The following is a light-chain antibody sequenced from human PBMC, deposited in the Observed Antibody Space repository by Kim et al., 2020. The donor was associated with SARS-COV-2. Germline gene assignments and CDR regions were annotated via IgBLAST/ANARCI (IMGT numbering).Light chain of an antibody. CDR2: GAS. V-gene: IGKV3-15*01. J-gene: IGKJ4*01. CDR3: QQYHNWPPLT. CDR1: QSVGSD. Sequence: VSPGERATLSCRASQSVGSDLAWYQQKPGQAPRLLIYGASTRATGIPARFSGSGSGTEFTLTIGSLQSEDFAVYYCQQYHNWPPLTFGGGTKVDI.